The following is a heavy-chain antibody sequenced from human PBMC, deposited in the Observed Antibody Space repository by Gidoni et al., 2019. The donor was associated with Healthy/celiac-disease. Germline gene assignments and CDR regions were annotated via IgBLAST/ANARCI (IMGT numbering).Heavy chain of an antibody. CDR2: IRSKANSYAT. CDR3: TRLVDSSSHDY. D-gene: IGHD6-13*01. CDR1: GFTFSGSA. J-gene: IGHJ4*02. Sequence: EVQLVESGGGLVQPGGSLKLSCAASGFTFSGSAMHWVRQASGKGLEWVGRIRSKANSYATAYAASVKGRFTISRDDSKNTAYLQMNSLKTEDTAVYYCTRLVDSSSHDYWGQGTLVTVSS. V-gene: IGHV3-73*01.